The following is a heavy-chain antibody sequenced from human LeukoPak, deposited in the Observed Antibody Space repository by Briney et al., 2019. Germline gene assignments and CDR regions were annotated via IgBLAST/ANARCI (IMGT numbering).Heavy chain of an antibody. CDR2: ISSSGSTI. CDR3: ARGEGYYYDSSGYY. Sequence: GGSLRLSCAAYGFTFSSYEMNWVRQAPGKGLEWVSYISSSGSTIYYADSVKGRFTISRDNAKNSLYLQMNSLRAEDTAVYYCARGEGYYYDSSGYYWGQGTLVTVSS. J-gene: IGHJ4*02. D-gene: IGHD3-22*01. V-gene: IGHV3-48*03. CDR1: GFTFSSYE.